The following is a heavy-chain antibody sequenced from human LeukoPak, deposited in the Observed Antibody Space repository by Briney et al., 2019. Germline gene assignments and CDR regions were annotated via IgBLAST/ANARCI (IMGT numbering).Heavy chain of an antibody. CDR1: GGSISSYY. V-gene: IGHV4-59*08. CDR2: IYYSGST. J-gene: IGHJ4*02. D-gene: IGHD3-22*01. Sequence: SETLSLTCTVSGGSISSYYWSWLRQPPGKGLEWLGYIYYSGSTNYNPSLKSRVTISVDTSKNQFSLKLSSVTAADTAVYYCARQMKDSSGYYSYYFDYWGQGTLVTVSS. CDR3: ARQMKDSSGYYSYYFDY.